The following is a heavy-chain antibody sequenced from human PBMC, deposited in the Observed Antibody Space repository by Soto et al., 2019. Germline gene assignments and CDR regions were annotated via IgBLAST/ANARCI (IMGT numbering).Heavy chain of an antibody. CDR2: IYKSATT. J-gene: IGHJ5*01. CDR1: GDSISTVDYF. V-gene: IGHV4-30-4*01. CDR3: ARGRYCLTGRCFPNWFDS. D-gene: IGHD2-15*01. Sequence: SETLSLTCSVSGDSISTVDYFWAWIRQPPGQALEYIGYIYKSATTYYNPSFEGRVAISLDTSKSHFSLNVTSVTAADTAVYFCARGRYCLTGRCFPNWFDSWGQGTPVTVYS.